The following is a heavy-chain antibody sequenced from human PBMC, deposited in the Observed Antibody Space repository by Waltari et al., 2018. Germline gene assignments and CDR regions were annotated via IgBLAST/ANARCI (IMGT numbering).Heavy chain of an antibody. CDR2: IIPIFGTA. J-gene: IGHJ4*02. D-gene: IGHD3-10*01. V-gene: IGHV1-69*12. Sequence: QVQLVQSGAEVKKPGSSVKVSCKASGGTFSSYAISWVRQAPGQGLEWMGGIIPIFGTANYAQKFQGRVTITADESTSTAYMELSSLRSEDTAVYYCARGRWFGELSDLGYFDYWGQGTLVTVSS. CDR3: ARGRWFGELSDLGYFDY. CDR1: GGTFSSYA.